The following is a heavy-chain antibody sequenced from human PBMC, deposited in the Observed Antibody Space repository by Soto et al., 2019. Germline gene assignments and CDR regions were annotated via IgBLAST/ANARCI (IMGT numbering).Heavy chain of an antibody. Sequence: SETLSLTCTVSGGSISSGDYYWSWIRQPPGKGLEWIGYIYYSGSTYYNPSLKSRVTISVDTSKNQFSLKLSSVTAADTAVYYCARALRSLYYDFWSGYHYGMDVWGKGTTVT. CDR1: GGSISSGDYY. J-gene: IGHJ6*04. CDR3: ARALRSLYYDFWSGYHYGMDV. D-gene: IGHD3-3*01. CDR2: IYYSGST. V-gene: IGHV4-30-4*01.